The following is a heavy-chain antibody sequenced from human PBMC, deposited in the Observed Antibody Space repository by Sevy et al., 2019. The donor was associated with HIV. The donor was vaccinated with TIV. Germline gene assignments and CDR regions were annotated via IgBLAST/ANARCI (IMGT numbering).Heavy chain of an antibody. CDR3: ARDLTTFGVIPDY. V-gene: IGHV1-46*02. CDR1: GYTFNNYY. CDR2: IIPTGGST. J-gene: IGHJ4*02. Sequence: ASVKVSCKASGYTFNNYYMHWVRQAPGHGLEWMGIIIPTGGSTSYAQKFQGRVTITRDTSTSTVYMELSSLRSEDTAVYYCARDLTTFGVIPDYWGQGTLVTVS. D-gene: IGHD3-3*01.